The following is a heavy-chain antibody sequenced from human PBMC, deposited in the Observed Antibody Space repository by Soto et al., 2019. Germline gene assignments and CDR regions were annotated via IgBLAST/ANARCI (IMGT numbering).Heavy chain of an antibody. V-gene: IGHV3-23*01. J-gene: IGHJ4*02. D-gene: IGHD3-9*01. CDR3: AKVKIYDILTGYPGPYYFDY. Sequence: PGGSLILSCAASGFTFSSYAMSWVRQAPGKGLEWVSAISGSGGSTYYADSVKGRFTISRDNSKNTLYLQMNSLRAEDTAVYYCAKVKIYDILTGYPGPYYFDYWGQGTLVTVSS. CDR2: ISGSGGST. CDR1: GFTFSSYA.